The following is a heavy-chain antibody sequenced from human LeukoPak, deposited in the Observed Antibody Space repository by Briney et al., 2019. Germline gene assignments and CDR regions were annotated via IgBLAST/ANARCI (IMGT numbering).Heavy chain of an antibody. Sequence: SETLSLTCSVSGVSISTTYSYWGWIRQTPGKGLEWIGSIFYDGNTFYSPSLRSRVSISVDTSKNHCSLRLNSVTAADTAVYYCARDASADWGQGTLVTVSS. CDR2: IFYDGNT. CDR1: GVSISTTYSY. CDR3: ARDASAD. D-gene: IGHD6-13*01. V-gene: IGHV4-39*02. J-gene: IGHJ4*02.